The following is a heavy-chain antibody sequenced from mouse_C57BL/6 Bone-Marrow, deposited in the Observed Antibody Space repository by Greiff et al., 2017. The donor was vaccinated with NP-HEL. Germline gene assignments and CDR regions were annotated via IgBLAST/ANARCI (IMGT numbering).Heavy chain of an antibody. D-gene: IGHD1-1*01. CDR1: GFTFSSYA. Sequence: EVMLVESGGGLVKPGGSLKLSCAASGFTFSSYAMSWVRQTPEKRLEWVATISDGGSYTYYPDNVKGRFTISRDNAKNNLYLQMSHLKSEDTAMYYCARERYYGSSSYWGQGTLVTVSA. CDR2: ISDGGSYT. V-gene: IGHV5-4*01. CDR3: ARERYYGSSSY. J-gene: IGHJ3*01.